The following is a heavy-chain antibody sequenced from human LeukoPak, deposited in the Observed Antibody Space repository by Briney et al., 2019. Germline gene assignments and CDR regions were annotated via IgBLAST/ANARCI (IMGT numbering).Heavy chain of an antibody. V-gene: IGHV3-23*01. CDR1: GFTFSSYA. CDR2: ISGSGGST. J-gene: IGHJ4*02. CDR3: AKSGSSACYDSSGYYYVYFDY. D-gene: IGHD3-22*01. Sequence: GGSLRLSCAASGFTFSSYAMSWVRQAPGKGLEWVSAISGSGGSTYYADSVKGRFTISRDNSKNTLYLQMNSLRAEDTAVYYCAKSGSSACYDSSGYYYVYFDYWGQGTLVTVSS.